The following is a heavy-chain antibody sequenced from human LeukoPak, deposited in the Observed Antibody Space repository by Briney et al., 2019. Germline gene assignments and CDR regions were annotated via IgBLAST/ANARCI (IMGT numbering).Heavy chain of an antibody. CDR1: GFTFSHYW. D-gene: IGHD2-2*01. CDR2: INTDGTIV. V-gene: IGHV3-74*01. Sequence: QPGGSLRHSCAASGFTFSHYWMHWVRQGAGKGLLLGAHINTDGTIVRYAESVQGRFTISRDNAKNTVFLQMNNLSAEDTAVYYCTRTAGMEVPSSTKWYLWYDPWGQGTPVIVSS. J-gene: IGHJ5*02. CDR3: TRTAGMEVPSSTKWYLWYDP.